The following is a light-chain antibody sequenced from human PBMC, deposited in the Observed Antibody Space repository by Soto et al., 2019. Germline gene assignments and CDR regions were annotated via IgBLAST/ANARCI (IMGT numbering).Light chain of an antibody. CDR3: SSYTTSGTRV. CDR1: TSDVGGYSF. J-gene: IGLJ1*01. CDR2: EVS. Sequence: QSALTQPVSVSGSPGQSITISCTGTTSDVGGYSFVSWYQLHPGKAPKLMIYEVSNRPSGVSNRFSSSKSGNTASLTISGLQAEDESDYYCSSYTTSGTRVFGTGTKVTVL. V-gene: IGLV2-14*01.